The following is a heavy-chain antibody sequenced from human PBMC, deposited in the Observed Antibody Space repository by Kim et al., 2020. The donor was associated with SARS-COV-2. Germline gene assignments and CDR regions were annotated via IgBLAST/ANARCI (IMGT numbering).Heavy chain of an antibody. V-gene: IGHV4-4*07. CDR2: IHASGRT. CDR1: GGSFSSYH. D-gene: IGHD3-10*01. CDR3: ARQVSGSDRRFDY. Sequence: SETLSLICTVSGGSFSSYHWSWIRQSAGKGLEWIGRIHASGRTNYNPSLKSRLAMSVDTSKHQMSLKLSSVTAADTAMYYCARQVSGSDRRFDYLGQGILVTVSS. J-gene: IGHJ4*02.